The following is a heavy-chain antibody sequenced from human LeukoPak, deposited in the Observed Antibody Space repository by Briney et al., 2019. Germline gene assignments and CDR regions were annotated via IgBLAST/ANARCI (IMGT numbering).Heavy chain of an antibody. Sequence: GASVKVSCKASGYTFSGYYIHCVRQAPGQGLEWMGWIDPNSGGTDYAQKFQGRVTMTRDASIATAYMDLSRLISDDTAVYYCARDREGLAYFDFWGQGTLVTVSS. CDR2: IDPNSGGT. V-gene: IGHV1-2*02. J-gene: IGHJ4*02. CDR3: ARDREGLAYFDF. CDR1: GYTFSGYY. D-gene: IGHD3/OR15-3a*01.